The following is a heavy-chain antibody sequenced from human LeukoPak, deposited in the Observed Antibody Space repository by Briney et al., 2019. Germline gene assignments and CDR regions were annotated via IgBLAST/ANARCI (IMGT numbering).Heavy chain of an antibody. D-gene: IGHD3-10*01. CDR1: GGSISSSSYY. CDR3: ARARRSSGSYRMDV. Sequence: SETLSLTCTVSGGSISSSSYYWGWIRQPPGKGLEWIGEINHSGSTNYNPSLKSRVTISVDTSKNQFSLKLSSVTAADTAVYYCARARRSSGSYRMDVWGKGTTVTVSS. J-gene: IGHJ6*03. V-gene: IGHV4-39*07. CDR2: INHSGST.